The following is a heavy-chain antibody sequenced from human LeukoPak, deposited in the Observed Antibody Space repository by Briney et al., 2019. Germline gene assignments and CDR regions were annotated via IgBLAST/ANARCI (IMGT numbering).Heavy chain of an antibody. V-gene: IGHV4-59*11. CDR1: GGSIRTHY. CDR3: ARGAAVYYDAFDI. Sequence: PSETLSLTCTVSGGSIRTHYWSWMRQPPGKGLEWMGHIYYSGTTHDNPSLKSRVTLSLDRSNNQFSLNLTSVTAEDTAVYHCARGAAVYYDAFDIWGRGTMVTVSS. D-gene: IGHD2-8*01. CDR2: IYYSGTT. J-gene: IGHJ3*02.